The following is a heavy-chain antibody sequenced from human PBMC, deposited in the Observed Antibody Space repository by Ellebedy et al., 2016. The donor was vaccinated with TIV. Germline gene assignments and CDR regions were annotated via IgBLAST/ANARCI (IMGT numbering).Heavy chain of an antibody. CDR1: EFPVSSNY. CDR3: ATFNWGSDYFED. CDR2: IYSGGST. D-gene: IGHD7-27*01. Sequence: PGGSLRLSCAASEFPVSSNYINWVRQAPGKGLEWVSVIYSGGSTYYADSVKGRFTISRDNSKNTLYLHMNSLRAEDTAVYYCATFNWGSDYFEDWGQGTLVTVSS. V-gene: IGHV3-53*01. J-gene: IGHJ4*02.